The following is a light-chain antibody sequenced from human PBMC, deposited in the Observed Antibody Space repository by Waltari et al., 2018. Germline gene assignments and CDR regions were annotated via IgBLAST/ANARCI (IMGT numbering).Light chain of an antibody. V-gene: IGKV3-11*01. CDR3: QQRSDWPPT. J-gene: IGKJ4*01. CDR1: HSVSWY. Sequence: CSASHSVSWYLSWSQPEPGQAHSLLKHDASDRATGIPVRFSGSGSGTDFTLTISSLEPEDFAVYYCQQRSDWPPTFGGGTKVEI. CDR2: DAS.